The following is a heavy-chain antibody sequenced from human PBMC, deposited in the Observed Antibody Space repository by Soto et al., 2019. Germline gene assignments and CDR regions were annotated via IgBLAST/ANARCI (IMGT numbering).Heavy chain of an antibody. CDR3: ARRLIVGGPVSPRFDY. J-gene: IGHJ4*02. CDR2: IYYSGST. V-gene: IGHV4-39*01. D-gene: IGHD1-26*01. Sequence: LSLTCTVSCGSISSSIYYWGWIRQPPGKGLEWIGSIYYSGSTYYNPSLKSRVTISVDTSKNQFSLKLSSVTAADTAVYYCARRLIVGGPVSPRFDYWGQGTLVTVSS. CDR1: CGSISSSIYY.